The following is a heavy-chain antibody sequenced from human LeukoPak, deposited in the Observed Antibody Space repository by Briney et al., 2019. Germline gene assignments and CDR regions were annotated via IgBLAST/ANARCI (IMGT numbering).Heavy chain of an antibody. CDR2: TSGSGGST. Sequence: GASLRLSCAASGFTFSSYAMSWVRQAPGKGLEWVSATSGSGGSTYYADSVKGRFTISRDNSKNTLYLQMNSLRAEDTAVYYCAKDLGIVAKFGGYFDYWGQGTLVTVSS. D-gene: IGHD2-21*01. V-gene: IGHV3-23*01. CDR3: AKDLGIVAKFGGYFDY. J-gene: IGHJ4*02. CDR1: GFTFSSYA.